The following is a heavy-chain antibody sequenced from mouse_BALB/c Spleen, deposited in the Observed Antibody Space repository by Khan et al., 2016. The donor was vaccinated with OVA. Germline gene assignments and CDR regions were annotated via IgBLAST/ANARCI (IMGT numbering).Heavy chain of an antibody. Sequence: QVQLQQSGAELVRPGVSVKISCKASGYTFTDYAMHWVKQRHAKSLEWIGVISTNYGDADYNQKFQGKASMTVDRSSSTVYMELARVTSEDSAIYSCVRGGKFAYWDQGTLITVSA. CDR2: ISTNYGDA. CDR1: GYTFTDYA. CDR3: VRGGKFAY. V-gene: IGHV1S137*01. D-gene: IGHD1-1*02. J-gene: IGHJ3*01.